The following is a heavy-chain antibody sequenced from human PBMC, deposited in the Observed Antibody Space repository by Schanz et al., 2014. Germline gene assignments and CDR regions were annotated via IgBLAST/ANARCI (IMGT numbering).Heavy chain of an antibody. V-gene: IGHV3-20*04. D-gene: IGHD3-16*01. CDR1: GFRFDDYA. CDR3: VRLDVHDY. CDR2: INWNGGST. Sequence: EVQLLESGGGLVQPGRSLRLSCVASGFRFDDYAMSWVRQAPGKGLEWVSGINWNGGSTGYADSVKGRFTISRDNAKNSLYLQMNSLRAEDTAVYYCVRLDVHDYWGQGTLVTVSA. J-gene: IGHJ4*02.